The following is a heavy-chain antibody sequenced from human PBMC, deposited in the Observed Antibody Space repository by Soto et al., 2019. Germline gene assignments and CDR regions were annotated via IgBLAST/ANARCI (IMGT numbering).Heavy chain of an antibody. D-gene: IGHD5-18*01. CDR2: INHSGNT. J-gene: IGHJ4*02. Sequence: PSETQSLPCAVYDGSFSGYYWSWISQPPGKRLECIGEINHSGNTNYNPSLKSRVTISVDTSKNQFSLKLSSVTAADTAVYYCVRGGGYSYATLGPPHHYYFDYWGQGTLVTVSS. CDR1: DGSFSGYY. CDR3: VRGGGYSYATLGPPHHYYFDY. V-gene: IGHV4-34*01.